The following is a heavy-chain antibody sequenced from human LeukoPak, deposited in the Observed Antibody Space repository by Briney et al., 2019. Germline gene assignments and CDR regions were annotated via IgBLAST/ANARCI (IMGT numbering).Heavy chain of an antibody. V-gene: IGHV4-59*08. CDR3: ARSDGSGSWYAFDI. D-gene: IGHD3-10*01. J-gene: IGHJ3*02. CDR1: GGSITSYY. CDR2: IYYSGST. Sequence: SETLSLTCTVSGGSITSYYWSWIRQPPGKGLEWIGYIYYSGSTDYNPSLKGRVTISVATSKTQFSLKLTSVTAADTAVYYCARSDGSGSWYAFDIWGQGTMVTVSS.